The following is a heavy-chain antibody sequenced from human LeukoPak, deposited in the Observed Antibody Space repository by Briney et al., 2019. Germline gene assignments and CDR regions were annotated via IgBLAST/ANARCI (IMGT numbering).Heavy chain of an antibody. J-gene: IGHJ4*02. Sequence: ASVKVSCKASGYTFTSYYMHWVRQAPGQGLEWMGTINPSGGSTSYAQKFQGRVTMTRDTSTSTVYMELSSLRSEDTAVYYCAKGYSNYYFDYWGQGTLVTVSS. CDR1: GYTFTSYY. CDR2: INPSGGST. D-gene: IGHD6-13*01. CDR3: AKGYSNYYFDY. V-gene: IGHV1-46*01.